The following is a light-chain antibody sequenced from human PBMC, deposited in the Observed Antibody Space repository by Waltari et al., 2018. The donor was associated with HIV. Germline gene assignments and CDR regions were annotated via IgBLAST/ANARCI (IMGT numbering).Light chain of an antibody. CDR2: RNN. V-gene: IGLV1-47*01. Sequence: QSVLTQPPSASGTPGQRVTISCSGSSSRIGRNYVYCYQQHPGTAPKLLIYRNNQRPSGVPDRFSGSKSGTSASLAISGLRSEDEADYYCAAWDDSLSGYVFGTGTKVTVL. CDR1: SSRIGRNY. J-gene: IGLJ1*01. CDR3: AAWDDSLSGYV.